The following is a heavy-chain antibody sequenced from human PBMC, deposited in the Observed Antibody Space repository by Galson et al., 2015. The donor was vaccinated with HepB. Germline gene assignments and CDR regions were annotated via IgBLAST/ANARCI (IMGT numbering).Heavy chain of an antibody. V-gene: IGHV3-30*18. CDR2: ISYDESNK. D-gene: IGHD6-19*01. J-gene: IGHJ4*02. Sequence: SLRVSCTASGFTFSNYGMHWVRQAPGKGLEWVAVISYDESNKYYADSLKGRVTITRDNSKNTLYLQMNSLRAEDTAVYYCAKIPRGSGWGDYWGQGTLVTVSS. CDR3: AKIPRGSGWGDY. CDR1: GFTFSNYG.